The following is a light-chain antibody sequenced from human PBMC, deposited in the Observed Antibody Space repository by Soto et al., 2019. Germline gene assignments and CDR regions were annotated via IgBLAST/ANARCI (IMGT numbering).Light chain of an antibody. CDR1: QTISGW. CDR2: DAS. Sequence: DIQMTQSPSTLSASVGDTVTITCRASQTISGWLAWYQQRPGKAPNLLIFDASTLESGVPSRFSGSGSGTTFTLTISSLQSDDFATYYCLQYNGYYRTFGQGTKVEIQ. J-gene: IGKJ1*01. CDR3: LQYNGYYRT. V-gene: IGKV1-5*01.